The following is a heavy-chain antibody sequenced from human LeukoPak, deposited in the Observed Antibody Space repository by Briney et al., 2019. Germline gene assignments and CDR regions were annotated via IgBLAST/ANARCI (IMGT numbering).Heavy chain of an antibody. CDR2: ISGSGGST. V-gene: IGHV3-23*01. CDR3: AKGPGIQLWFDY. J-gene: IGHJ4*02. D-gene: IGHD5-18*01. Sequence: GGSLRLSCAASGFTFSSYAMSWVRQAPGKGLEWVSAISGSGGSTYYADSVKGRFTISRDSSKDTLYLQMNGLRAEDTAVYYCAKGPGIQLWFDYWGQGTLVTVSS. CDR1: GFTFSSYA.